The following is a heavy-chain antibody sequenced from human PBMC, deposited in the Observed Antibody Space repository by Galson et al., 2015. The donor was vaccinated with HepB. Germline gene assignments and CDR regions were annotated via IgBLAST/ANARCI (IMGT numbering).Heavy chain of an antibody. CDR2: IIGILDIA. CDR3: ARDRGYGSGGYDAFDI. CDR1: GGTFNTYT. Sequence: SVKVSCKASGGTFNTYTISWVRQAPGQGLEWMGRIIGILDIANNAQKFQGRVTITADKSTSTAYMELSSLRSEDTAMYYCARDRGYGSGGYDAFDIWGQGTMVTVSS. D-gene: IGHD3-10*01. V-gene: IGHV1-69*04. J-gene: IGHJ3*02.